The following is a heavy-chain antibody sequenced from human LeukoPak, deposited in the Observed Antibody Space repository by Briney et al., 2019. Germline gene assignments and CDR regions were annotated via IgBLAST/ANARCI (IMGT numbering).Heavy chain of an antibody. Sequence: PGGSLRLSCAASGFTFSSYAMSWVRQAPGKGLEWVAAISGSGGNTYYADSVKGRVTISTDNSKNTLYLQMNSLRSEDTAVYYCAKARHPAVAGKKHRTFDYWGQGTLVTVSS. CDR1: GFTFSSYA. V-gene: IGHV3-23*01. CDR2: ISGSGGNT. J-gene: IGHJ4*02. D-gene: IGHD6-19*01. CDR3: AKARHPAVAGKKHRTFDY.